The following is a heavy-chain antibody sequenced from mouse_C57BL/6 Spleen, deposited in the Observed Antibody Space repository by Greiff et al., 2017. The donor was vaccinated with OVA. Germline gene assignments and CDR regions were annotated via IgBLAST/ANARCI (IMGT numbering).Heavy chain of an antibody. CDR2: ILPNSGST. J-gene: IGHJ1*03. Sequence: VQLQQPGAELVKPGASVKLSCKASGYTFTSYWMHWVKQRPGQGLEWIGMILPNSGSTNYNEKFKSKATLTVDKSSSTAYMQLSSQTSEDSAVYYSLITTVVATDWYFDVWGTGTTVTGSS. CDR1: GYTFTSYW. CDR3: LITTVVATDWYFDV. V-gene: IGHV1-64*01. D-gene: IGHD1-1*01.